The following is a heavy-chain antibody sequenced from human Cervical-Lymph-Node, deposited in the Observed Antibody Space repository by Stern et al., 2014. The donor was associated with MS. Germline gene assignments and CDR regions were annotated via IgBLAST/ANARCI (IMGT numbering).Heavy chain of an antibody. V-gene: IGHV3-33*05. CDR3: ARGIAARPEYYYGMDV. Sequence: VQLVESGGGVVQPGRYLRLSCAASGFIFRSYGMHWVRQAPGKGLEWVAVVSYDGSSRNYADSVKGRFTISRDNSKNTLNLQMNSLRAEDTAVYYCARGIAARPEYYYGMDVWGQGTTVTVSS. CDR1: GFIFRSYG. CDR2: VSYDGSSR. J-gene: IGHJ6*02. D-gene: IGHD6-6*01.